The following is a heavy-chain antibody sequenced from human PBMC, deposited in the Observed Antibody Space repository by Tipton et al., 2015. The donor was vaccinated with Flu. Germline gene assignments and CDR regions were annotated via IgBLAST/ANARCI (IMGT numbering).Heavy chain of an antibody. D-gene: IGHD3-22*01. CDR3: ARDVLVYYYDTTGYSD. CDR2: ISSSSTYI. V-gene: IGHV3-21*01. Sequence: QLVQSGGGVIPPGGSLRLSCAISAFSLTDNYVSWVRQAPGKGLEWVSSISSSSTYIYYADSVKGRFTISRDNAKNSLYLQMNSLRAEDTAVYYCARDVLVYYYDTTGYSDWGQGTLVTVSS. J-gene: IGHJ4*02. CDR1: AFSLTDNY.